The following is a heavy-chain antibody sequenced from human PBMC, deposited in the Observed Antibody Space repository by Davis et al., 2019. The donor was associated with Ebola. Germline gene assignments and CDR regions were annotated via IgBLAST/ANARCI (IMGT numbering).Heavy chain of an antibody. V-gene: IGHV1-18*04. J-gene: IGHJ6*02. CDR3: ARDGEWFGELLVYYYGMDV. D-gene: IGHD3-10*01. CDR1: GYTFTSYG. Sequence: ASVHVSCKASGYTFTSYGISWVRQAPGQGLEWMGWISAYNGNTNYAQKLQGRVTMTTDTSTSTAYMELRSLRSDDTAVYYCARDGEWFGELLVYYYGMDVWGQGTTVTVSS. CDR2: ISAYNGNT.